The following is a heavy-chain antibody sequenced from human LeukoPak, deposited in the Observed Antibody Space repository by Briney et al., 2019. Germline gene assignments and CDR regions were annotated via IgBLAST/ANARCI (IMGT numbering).Heavy chain of an antibody. D-gene: IGHD2-15*01. CDR3: ARADCSGGSCYFDY. V-gene: IGHV3-30*04. Sequence: GGSLRLSCAASGFPFSSYAMHWVRQAPGKGLEWVTVISYDGSNKDYADSVKGRFTIYRDNSKNTLFLQMNSLRAEDTAVYYCARADCSGGSCYFDYWGQGTLVTVSS. J-gene: IGHJ4*02. CDR2: ISYDGSNK. CDR1: GFPFSSYA.